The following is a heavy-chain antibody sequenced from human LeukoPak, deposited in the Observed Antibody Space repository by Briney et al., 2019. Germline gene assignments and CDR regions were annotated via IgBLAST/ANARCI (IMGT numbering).Heavy chain of an antibody. CDR2: IIPIFGTA. V-gene: IGHV1-69*13. Sequence: SVTVSCTASGGTFSSYAISWVRQAPGQGLEWMGGIIPIFGTANYAQKFQGRVTITADESTSTAYMELSSLRSEDTAVYYCASGGAYSSLDCWGQGTLVTVSS. CDR3: ASGGAYSSLDC. CDR1: GGTFSSYA. J-gene: IGHJ4*02. D-gene: IGHD6-13*01.